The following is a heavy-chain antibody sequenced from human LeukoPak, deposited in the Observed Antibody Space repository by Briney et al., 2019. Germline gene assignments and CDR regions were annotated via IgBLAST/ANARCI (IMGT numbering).Heavy chain of an antibody. V-gene: IGHV1-69*01. D-gene: IGHD5-24*01. Sequence: GSSVKVSCKASGGTFSSYAISWVRQAPGQGLEWMGGIIPIFGTANYAQKFQGRVTITADESTSTAYMELSSLRSEDTAVYYCAREGMATTLYYFDYWGQGTQVTVSS. J-gene: IGHJ4*02. CDR3: AREGMATTLYYFDY. CDR2: IIPIFGTA. CDR1: GGTFSSYA.